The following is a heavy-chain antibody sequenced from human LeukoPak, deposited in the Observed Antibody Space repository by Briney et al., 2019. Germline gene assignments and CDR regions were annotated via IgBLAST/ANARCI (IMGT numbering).Heavy chain of an antibody. CDR1: GASISRTTYY. J-gene: IGHJ5*02. D-gene: IGHD4-17*01. V-gene: IGHV4-39*01. Sequence: SETLSLTCSVSGASISRTTYYWGWIRQPPGKGLEWNGSVFHTGTAYYNPSLRSRVTLSVDTSKNQFSLKMSSVTAADTAVYYCTKNDVGDYGTWGQGTLVAVSS. CDR2: VFHTGTA. CDR3: TKNDVGDYGT.